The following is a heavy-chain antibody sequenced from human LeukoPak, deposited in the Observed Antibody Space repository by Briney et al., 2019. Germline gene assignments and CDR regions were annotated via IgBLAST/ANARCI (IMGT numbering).Heavy chain of an antibody. CDR3: VREDTPATANY. CDR1: GFNFANHA. D-gene: IGHD2-21*02. J-gene: IGHJ4*02. CDR2: ISGGGDIT. V-gene: IGHV3-23*01. Sequence: PGGSLRLSCAASGFNFANHAMSWVRKTPGKGLKWVSAISGGGDITYYADSVRGRFTISRDNSKDTLFLQMHSLRPGDTAVYYCVREDTPATANYWGQGTLVTISS.